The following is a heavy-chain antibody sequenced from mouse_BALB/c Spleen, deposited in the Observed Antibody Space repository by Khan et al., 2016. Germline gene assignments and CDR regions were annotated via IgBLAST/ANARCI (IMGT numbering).Heavy chain of an antibody. Sequence: EVKLEESGGGLVQPGGSMKLSCVASGLTFSDAWMDWVRQSPEKGLEWVAEIRNKANHHATYYAESVQGRFTISRDDSKSSVYLQMNNLRPEDTAIYFCTRRPDWLFDYWGQGTLVTVSA. CDR1: GLTFSDAW. D-gene: IGHD4-1*01. CDR2: IRNKANHHAT. J-gene: IGHJ3*01. V-gene: IGHV6-6*01. CDR3: TRRPDWLFDY.